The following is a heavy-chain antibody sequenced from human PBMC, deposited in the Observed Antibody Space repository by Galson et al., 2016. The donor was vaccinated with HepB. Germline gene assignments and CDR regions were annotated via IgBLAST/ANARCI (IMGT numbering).Heavy chain of an antibody. CDR2: IKGDGSET. J-gene: IGHJ4*02. CDR3: TGSTGWLPEH. CDR1: GGTFSNYW. V-gene: IGHV3-7*03. Sequence: SLRLSCAVSGGTFSNYWVSWVRQAPGKGLEWLANIKGDGSETNYVDSVKGRFDISRDNAKNSLSLQMNGLRTEDTALYYCTGSTGWLPEHWGQGSLVTVSS. D-gene: IGHD3-22*01.